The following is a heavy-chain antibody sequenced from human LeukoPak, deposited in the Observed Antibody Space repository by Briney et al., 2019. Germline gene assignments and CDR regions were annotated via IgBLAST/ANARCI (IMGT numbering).Heavy chain of an antibody. CDR1: GGSFSGYY. Sequence: SETLSLTCAVYGGSFSGYYWSWIRQPPGKGLEWIGEINHSGSTNYSPSLKSRVTISVDTSKNQFSLKLSSVTAADTAVYYCARVTTVAPEAFDIWGQGTMVTVSS. CDR2: INHSGST. CDR3: ARVTTVAPEAFDI. D-gene: IGHD4-23*01. V-gene: IGHV4-34*01. J-gene: IGHJ3*02.